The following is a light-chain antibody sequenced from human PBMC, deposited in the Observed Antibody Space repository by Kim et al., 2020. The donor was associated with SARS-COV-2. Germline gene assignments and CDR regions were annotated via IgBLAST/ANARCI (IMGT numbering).Light chain of an antibody. V-gene: IGLV1-51*01. CDR2: DNN. CDR3: GTWDSSLNGLV. J-gene: IGLJ2*01. Sequence: GQKVTISCAGSSSIIGQNDVSCHQQFPGTAPKLLIYDNNKRHSGRPDRFSGSKSGTAATLGITGLQTGDEADYYCGTWDSSLNGLVFGGGTQLTVL. CDR1: SSIIGQND.